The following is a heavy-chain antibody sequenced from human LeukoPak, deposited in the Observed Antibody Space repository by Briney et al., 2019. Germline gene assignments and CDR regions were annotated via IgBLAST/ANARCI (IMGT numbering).Heavy chain of an antibody. CDR2: INHSGST. J-gene: IGHJ3*02. CDR3: ARVLRITIFGVVMRAAFDI. CDR1: GGSFSGYY. Sequence: SETLSLTCAVYGGSFSGYYWSWIRQPPGKGLEWIGEINHSGSTNYNPSLKSRVTISVDTSKNQFSLKLSSVTAADAAVYYCARVLRITIFGVVMRAAFDIWGQGTMVTVSS. D-gene: IGHD3-3*01. V-gene: IGHV4-34*01.